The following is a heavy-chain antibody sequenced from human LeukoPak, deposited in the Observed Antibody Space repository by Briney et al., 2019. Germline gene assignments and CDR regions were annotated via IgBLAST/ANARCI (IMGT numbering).Heavy chain of an antibody. J-gene: IGHJ3*02. CDR2: INPNSGGT. D-gene: IGHD6-13*01. CDR1: GYTFTGYY. Sequence: EASVKVSCKASGYTFTGYYMHWVRQAPGQGLEWIGRINPNSGGTNYARKFQGRVTMTRDTSISTAYMELSRLRSDDTAVYYCAVGYSSSYDAFDIWGQGTMVTVSS. V-gene: IGHV1-2*06. CDR3: AVGYSSSYDAFDI.